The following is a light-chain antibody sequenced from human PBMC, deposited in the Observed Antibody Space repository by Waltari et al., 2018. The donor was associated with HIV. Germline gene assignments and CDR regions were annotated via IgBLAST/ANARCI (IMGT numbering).Light chain of an antibody. CDR1: SLRTFY. Sequence: SSELTQAPAVSVALRQPVRITCQGDSLRTFYASGYQQKPGQAPIVVISAKDNRPSGIPDRFSASSSGNTASLTIAGAQAEDEADYYCYSRDTSGNHRVFGGGTKLTVL. V-gene: IGLV3-19*01. CDR2: AKD. CDR3: YSRDTSGNHRV. J-gene: IGLJ3*02.